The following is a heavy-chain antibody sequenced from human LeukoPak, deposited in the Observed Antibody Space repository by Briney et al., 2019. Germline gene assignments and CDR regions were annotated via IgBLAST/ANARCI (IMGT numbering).Heavy chain of an antibody. V-gene: IGHV1-18*01. CDR2: ISAYNGNT. CDR3: ARDFVPSSWSNTFDY. J-gene: IGHJ4*02. CDR1: GYTFTSYG. D-gene: IGHD6-13*01. Sequence: ASVKVSCKASGYTFTSYGIGWVRQAPGQGLEWMGWISAYNGNTNYAQKLQGRVTMTTDTSTSTAYMELRSLRSDDTAVYYCARDFVPSSWSNTFDYWGQGTLVTVSS.